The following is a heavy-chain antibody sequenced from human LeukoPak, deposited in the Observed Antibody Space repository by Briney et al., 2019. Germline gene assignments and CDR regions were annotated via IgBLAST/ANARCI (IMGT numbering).Heavy chain of an antibody. J-gene: IGHJ3*02. CDR3: ASGPGKGWELPYAFDI. V-gene: IGHV3-7*01. CDR1: GFTSSSYW. CDR2: IKQDGSEK. Sequence: GGSLRLSCAASGFTSSSYWMSWVRQAPGKGLEWVANIKQDGSEKYYVDSVKGRFTISRDNAKNSLYLQMNSLRAEDTAVYYCASGPGKGWELPYAFDIWGQGTMVTVSS. D-gene: IGHD4-23*01.